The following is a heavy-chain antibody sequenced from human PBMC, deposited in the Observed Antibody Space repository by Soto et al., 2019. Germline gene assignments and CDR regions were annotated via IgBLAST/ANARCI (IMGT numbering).Heavy chain of an antibody. J-gene: IGHJ4*02. D-gene: IGHD3-22*01. CDR1: GFTFSNYA. Sequence: PGGSLRLSCAASGFTFSNYAMNWVRQTPGKGLEWVAVIPFDGSKKYYTDSVKGRFTISRDNAKSALYLQMNSLRAEDTALYYCAKARRSYDSSGYCFDYWGQGTLVTVSS. CDR3: AKARRSYDSSGYCFDY. CDR2: IPFDGSKK. V-gene: IGHV3-30*18.